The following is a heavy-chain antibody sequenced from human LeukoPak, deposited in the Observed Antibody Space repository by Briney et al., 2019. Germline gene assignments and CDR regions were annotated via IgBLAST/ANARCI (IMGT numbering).Heavy chain of an antibody. CDR1: AFTFSSND. CDR3: AKDQDIVVVPWFDP. Sequence: GGYLRLSCAASAFTFSSNDMGWGPQGPGKGLGWGSDINGSGGSTYYADSVRGGFTISRDNSKNTLYLQINSLRAEHTAVYYCAKDQDIVVVPWFDPWGQGTLVTVSS. D-gene: IGHD2-2*01. J-gene: IGHJ5*02. CDR2: INGSGGST. V-gene: IGHV3-23*01.